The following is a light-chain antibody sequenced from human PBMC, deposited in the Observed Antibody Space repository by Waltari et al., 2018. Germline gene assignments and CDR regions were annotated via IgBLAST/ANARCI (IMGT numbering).Light chain of an antibody. J-gene: IGLJ1*01. CDR3: SSSSSTTIQL. V-gene: IGLV2-14*03. CDR2: DVS. CDR1: RGDIGAYTF. Sequence: QSALTQPASVSGSPGQSIAITCTGTRGDIGAYTFVSWYQHHPGKGPKLLIFDVSSRPPGISDRFSGSRSGSTASLTISGLQPEDGAVSFCSSSSSTTIQLFGPGTQVTVL.